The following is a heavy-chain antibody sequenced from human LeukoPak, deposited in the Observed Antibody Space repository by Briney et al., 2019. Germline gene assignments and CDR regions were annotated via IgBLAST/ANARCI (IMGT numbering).Heavy chain of an antibody. D-gene: IGHD2-15*01. Sequence: GGSLRLSCAASRFTFSSYSMNWVRQAPGKGLEWVSSISSSSSYIYYADSVKGRFTISRDNAKNSLYLQMNSLRAEDTAVYYCARGPRVVVVAATPLFDYWGQGTLVTVSS. V-gene: IGHV3-21*01. CDR2: ISSSSSYI. CDR1: RFTFSSYS. J-gene: IGHJ4*02. CDR3: ARGPRVVVVAATPLFDY.